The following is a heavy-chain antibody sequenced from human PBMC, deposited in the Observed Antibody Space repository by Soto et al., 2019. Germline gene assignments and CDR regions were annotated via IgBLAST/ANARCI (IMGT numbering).Heavy chain of an antibody. CDR2: XNXSGGST. V-gene: IGHV1-46*03. Sequence: XSVKXSCXXXGYTFTSYYXXXXXXXXGQGLEWMGXXNXSGGSTGYGQKLQGRVPMTRDTSTSTVYMELSSLRSEDTAVYYXAREGXXMVRGVDXYXXMDVWGKGTTVTVSS. D-gene: IGHD3-10*01. J-gene: IGHJ6*03. CDR3: AREGXXMVRGVDXYXXMDV. CDR1: GYTFTSYY.